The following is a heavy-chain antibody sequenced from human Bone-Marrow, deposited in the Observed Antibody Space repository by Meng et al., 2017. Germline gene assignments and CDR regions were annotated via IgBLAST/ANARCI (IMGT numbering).Heavy chain of an antibody. V-gene: IGHV1-2*06. CDR1: GCTFPDYW. D-gene: IGHD2-2*01. Sequence: QVQLVQSGAEVKTPGASVKVSCKASGCTFPDYWLHWVRRAPGQGLEWMGRINPKSGDTHYAQRFQGRVTMTGDTSISTAYMELSGLRSEDTAVYYCASILGTSYGLAEFDYWGQGTLVTVSS. CDR2: INPKSGDT. CDR3: ASILGTSYGLAEFDY. J-gene: IGHJ4*02.